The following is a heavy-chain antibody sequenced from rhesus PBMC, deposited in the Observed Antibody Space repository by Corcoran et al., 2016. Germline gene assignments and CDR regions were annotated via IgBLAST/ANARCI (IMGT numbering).Heavy chain of an antibody. CDR2: ISFSGGT. V-gene: IGHV4-122*02. D-gene: IGHD6-31*01. Sequence: QLQLQESGPGLVKPSETLSLTCAVSGYSISSGYGWSWIRQPPGKGLECIGYISFSGGTRYNPSLKRRVTIARDTAKNQVSLKLSSVTAADTAVYYWARRGGGIGAAHVLDYWGQGVLVTVSS. J-gene: IGHJ4*01. CDR3: ARRGGGIGAAHVLDY. CDR1: GYSISSGYG.